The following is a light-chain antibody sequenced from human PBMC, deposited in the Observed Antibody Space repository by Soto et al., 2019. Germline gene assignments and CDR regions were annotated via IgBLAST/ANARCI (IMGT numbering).Light chain of an antibody. J-gene: IGLJ2*01. CDR3: AAWDDSLNVLV. CDR2: SNN. Sequence: QSVLTQPPSVSGTPGQRVNMSCSGSSSNIGSKSVSWYQHLPQTAPKLLIYSNNQRPSGVPGRFSGSKSGTSASLAISGLQPDDETQYYCAAWDDSLNVLVFGGGTKVTVL. V-gene: IGLV1-44*01. CDR1: SSNIGSKS.